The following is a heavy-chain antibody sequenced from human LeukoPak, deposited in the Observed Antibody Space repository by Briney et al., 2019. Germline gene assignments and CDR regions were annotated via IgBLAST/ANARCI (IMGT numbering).Heavy chain of an antibody. J-gene: IGHJ4*02. CDR1: GFSFSTYG. V-gene: IGHV3-30*18. CDR2: ISSDASNQ. CDR3: AKDGCSGGSCQADY. Sequence: GGSLRLSCVASGFSFSTYGIHWARQAPGKGLEWVAVISSDASNQYYTDSVKGRFAISRDNSRNTLYLQMNSLRYEDTAVYYCAKDGCSGGSCQADYWGQGTLVTVSS. D-gene: IGHD2-15*01.